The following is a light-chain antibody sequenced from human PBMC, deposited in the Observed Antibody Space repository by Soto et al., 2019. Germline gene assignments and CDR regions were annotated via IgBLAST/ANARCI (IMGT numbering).Light chain of an antibody. V-gene: IGKV2-28*01. CDR1: ERLLHTDGHNY. CDR3: MHALQSPT. Sequence: IVMTQSPLSLPVTPGEPASISCRSSERLLHTDGHNYLAWYLQKPGQSPHLLIYLCSKRASGVPGRFSGSGSGTDFTLKISRVEADDVAVYCCMHALQSPTFGGGTKVDLK. CDR2: LCS. J-gene: IGKJ4*01.